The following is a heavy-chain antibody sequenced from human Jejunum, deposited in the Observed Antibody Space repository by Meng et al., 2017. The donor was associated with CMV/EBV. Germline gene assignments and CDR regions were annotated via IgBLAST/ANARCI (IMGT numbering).Heavy chain of an antibody. Sequence: VQLQEPGPGLVKASGTLSLTCTFSSDSISSDIWWSWVRQPPGKGLEWIGEVYHRGDTNYNPSLKSRVDISVDKSKNQFYLSLFSVTAADTAVYYCGRDQGRELINHWGQGTLVTVSS. J-gene: IGHJ4*02. CDR3: GRDQGRELINH. V-gene: IGHV4-4*02. CDR1: SDSISSDIW. D-gene: IGHD1-7*01. CDR2: VYHRGDT.